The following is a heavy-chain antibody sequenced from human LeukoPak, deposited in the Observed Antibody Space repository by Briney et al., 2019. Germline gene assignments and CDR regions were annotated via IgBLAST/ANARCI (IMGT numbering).Heavy chain of an antibody. Sequence: PGGSLRLSCAAPGFTFSSSGMHWVRQAPGKGLEWVAFIRYDGSNKYYADSVKGRFTISRDNSKNPLYLQTNSLRAEDTAVYYCAKSYDFWSGYYPPFDYWGQGTLVTVSS. CDR3: AKSYDFWSGYYPPFDY. J-gene: IGHJ4*02. V-gene: IGHV3-30*02. D-gene: IGHD3-3*01. CDR2: IRYDGSNK. CDR1: GFTFSSSG.